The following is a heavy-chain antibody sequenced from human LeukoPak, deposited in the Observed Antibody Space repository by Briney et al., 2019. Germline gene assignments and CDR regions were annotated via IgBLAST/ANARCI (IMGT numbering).Heavy chain of an antibody. CDR1: GYTFTGCF. D-gene: IGHD5-18*01. Sequence: ASLKVSCKASGYTFTGCFIHYVRQAPGQGLEWMGWIDPNSDNIRYSETFKDRVTMTRDTSTNTAYMELSCLRSDDTAVYYCARSAYNYGYVYFDHWGQGTLVIVSS. CDR2: IDPNSDNI. V-gene: IGHV1-2*02. CDR3: ARSAYNYGYVYFDH. J-gene: IGHJ4*02.